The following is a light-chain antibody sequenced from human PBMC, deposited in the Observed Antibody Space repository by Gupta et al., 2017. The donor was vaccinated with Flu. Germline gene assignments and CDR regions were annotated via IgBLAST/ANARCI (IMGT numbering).Light chain of an antibody. J-gene: IGKJ4*01. V-gene: IGKV4-1*01. CDR1: QSVLSSSNNKNY. CDR2: WAS. CDR3: QQELTTPLT. Sequence: DIVMTQSPDSLAVSLGERATINCKSSQSVLSSSNNKNYVAWYQQKPGQPPKLLIYWASSRESGIPDRFRGRGSGTDFSLSISSLQAEDVAVYYCQQELTTPLTFGGGTNVEIK.